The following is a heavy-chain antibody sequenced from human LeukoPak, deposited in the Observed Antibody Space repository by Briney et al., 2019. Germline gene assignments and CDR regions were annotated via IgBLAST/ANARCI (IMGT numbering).Heavy chain of an antibody. CDR2: VTGSGVST. CDR3: AGETFRSSFDP. CDR1: GFTFSTYA. Sequence: GGSLRLSCAASGFTFSTYAMSWVRQAPGQGLEWVSAVTGSGVSTYYADSVKGRFTISRDNSKNTLYLQMNSLRAEDTAVYYCAGETFRSSFDPWGQGTLVTVSS. D-gene: IGHD6-6*01. V-gene: IGHV3-23*01. J-gene: IGHJ5*02.